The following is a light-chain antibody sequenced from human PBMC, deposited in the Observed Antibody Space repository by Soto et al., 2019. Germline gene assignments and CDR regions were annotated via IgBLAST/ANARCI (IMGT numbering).Light chain of an antibody. V-gene: IGKV3-15*01. Sequence: ETLMTQSPATLSVSPGARATLYCRAGQTISSSLAWYQQKPGQDPRLLIFGASPRATGVPDKFSGGGSGTLFTLTISSLQSEEFGVYDCQQYNTWPWTLGQGTKVEIK. CDR1: QTISSS. J-gene: IGKJ1*01. CDR3: QQYNTWPWT. CDR2: GAS.